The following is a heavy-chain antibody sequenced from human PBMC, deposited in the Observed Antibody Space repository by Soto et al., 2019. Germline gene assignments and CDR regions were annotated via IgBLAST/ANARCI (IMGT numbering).Heavy chain of an antibody. CDR1: GGTFSSYT. V-gene: IGHV1-69*02. Sequence: SVKVSCKASGGTFSSYTISWVRQAPGQGLEWMGRIIPILGIANYAQKFQGRVTITADKSTSTAYMELSSRRSEDTAGYYCGRLFSVIAVVPPADDAFHISGQAAIVTVS. D-gene: IGHD2-21*01. J-gene: IGHJ3*02. CDR2: IIPILGIA. CDR3: GRLFSVIAVVPPADDAFHI.